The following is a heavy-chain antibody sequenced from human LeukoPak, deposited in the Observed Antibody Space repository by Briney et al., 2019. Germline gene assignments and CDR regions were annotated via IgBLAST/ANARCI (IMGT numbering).Heavy chain of an antibody. J-gene: IGHJ5*02. CDR1: GFTFSSYA. Sequence: GGSLRLSCAASGFTFSSYAMNWVRQAPGKGLEWVSAISGSGGSTYYADSVKGRFTISRDNSKNTLYLQMNSLRAEDTAVYYCAKDRSLSDFWSGYYTVNWFDPWGQGTLVTVSS. V-gene: IGHV3-23*01. CDR2: ISGSGGST. D-gene: IGHD3-3*01. CDR3: AKDRSLSDFWSGYYTVNWFDP.